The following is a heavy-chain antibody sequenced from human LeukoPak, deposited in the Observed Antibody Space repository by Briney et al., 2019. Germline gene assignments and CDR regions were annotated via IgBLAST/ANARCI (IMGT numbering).Heavy chain of an antibody. D-gene: IGHD3-10*01. V-gene: IGHV3-21*01. CDR2: ISSSSSYI. CDR1: GFTFSSYS. CDR3: ARPPWGSGSFGYYHGMDV. Sequence: GGSLRLSCAASGFTFSSYSMNWVRQAPGKGLEWVSSISSSSSYIYYADSVKGRFTISRDNAKNSLYLQMNSLRAEDTAVYYCARPPWGSGSFGYYHGMDVWGKGTTVTVSS. J-gene: IGHJ6*04.